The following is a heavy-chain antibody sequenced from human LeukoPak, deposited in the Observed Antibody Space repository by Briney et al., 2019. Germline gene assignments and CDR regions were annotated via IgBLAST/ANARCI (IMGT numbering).Heavy chain of an antibody. Sequence: ASVKVSCKASGYTFTAYFIHWVRQALGQGLEWMGWINPNSGGTNYAQNFQGRVTMTRDTSISTAYMELSRLRSDDTAVYYCARVLGPSSPYYDFWSGYYPSYYYMDVWGKGTTVTVSS. CDR2: INPNSGGT. CDR1: GYTFTAYF. V-gene: IGHV1-2*02. CDR3: ARVLGPSSPYYDFWSGYYPSYYYMDV. D-gene: IGHD3-3*01. J-gene: IGHJ6*03.